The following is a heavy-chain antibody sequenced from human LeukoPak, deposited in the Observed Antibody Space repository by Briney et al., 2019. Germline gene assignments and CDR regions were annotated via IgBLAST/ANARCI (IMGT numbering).Heavy chain of an antibody. V-gene: IGHV5-51*01. D-gene: IGHD6-19*01. CDR3: ARLNDSGWYSGY. CDR1: GYSFTNYW. CDR2: IYPGDSDT. Sequence: GESLKISCKGSGYSFTNYWIGWVRQLPGKGLERMGIIYPGDSDTRYSPSFQGQVTISADKSISTAYVQWSSLKASDSAVYYCARLNDSGWYSGYWGRGTLVTVSS. J-gene: IGHJ4*02.